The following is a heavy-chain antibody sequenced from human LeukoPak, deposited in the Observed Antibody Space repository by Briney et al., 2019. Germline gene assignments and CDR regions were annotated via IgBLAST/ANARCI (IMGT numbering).Heavy chain of an antibody. D-gene: IGHD2-8*01. CDR1: GFSFSASS. Sequence: GGSLNLSCGASGFSFSASSMHWVRQAPGKGLEWVGRIRSKANGYATHFAASVDGRFTVSRDDSKNTIYLHMNSLKTEDTGVYYCASGGGVLAAFDIWGQGTMVLVFS. J-gene: IGHJ3*02. CDR3: ASGGGVLAAFDI. V-gene: IGHV3-73*01. CDR2: IRSKANGYAT.